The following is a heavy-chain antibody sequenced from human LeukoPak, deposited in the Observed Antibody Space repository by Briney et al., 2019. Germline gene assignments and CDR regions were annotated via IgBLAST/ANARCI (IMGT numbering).Heavy chain of an antibody. J-gene: IGHJ3*02. Sequence: SVKVSCKASGGTFSSYAISWVRQAPGQGLEGMGGIIPIFGTANYAQKFQGRVTITTDESTSTAYMELSSLRSEDTAVYYCASSWLIDYYDSSANTPGLDAFDIWGQGTMVTVSS. CDR2: IIPIFGTA. CDR3: ASSWLIDYYDSSANTPGLDAFDI. V-gene: IGHV1-69*05. CDR1: GGTFSSYA. D-gene: IGHD3-22*01.